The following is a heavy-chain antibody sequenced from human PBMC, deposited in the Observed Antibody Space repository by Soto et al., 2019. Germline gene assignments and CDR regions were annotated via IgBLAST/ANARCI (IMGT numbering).Heavy chain of an antibody. Sequence: QVQLAESGGGVVQPGRSLRLSCAASGFTFSSYGMHWVHQAPGKGLEWVAVISYDGSNKYYADSVKGRFTISRDNSKNTLYLQMNSLRAEDTAVYYCAKDQWGYSSGWYFGYWGQGTLVTVSS. CDR3: AKDQWGYSSGWYFGY. D-gene: IGHD6-19*01. V-gene: IGHV3-30*18. CDR1: GFTFSSYG. J-gene: IGHJ4*02. CDR2: ISYDGSNK.